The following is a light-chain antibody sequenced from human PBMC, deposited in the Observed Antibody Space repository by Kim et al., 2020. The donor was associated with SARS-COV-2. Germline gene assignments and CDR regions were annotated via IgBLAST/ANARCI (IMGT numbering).Light chain of an antibody. Sequence: ALGQTVRITCQGDILRSYYASWYQQKPGQAPVLVIYGKNNRPSGIPDRFSGSSSGNTASLTITGAQAEDEADYYCNSRDSSGNLYVFGTGTKVTVL. CDR3: NSRDSSGNLYV. V-gene: IGLV3-19*01. CDR1: ILRSYY. J-gene: IGLJ1*01. CDR2: GKN.